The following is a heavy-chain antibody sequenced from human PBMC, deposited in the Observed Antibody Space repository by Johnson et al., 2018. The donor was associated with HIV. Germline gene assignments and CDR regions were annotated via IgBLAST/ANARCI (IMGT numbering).Heavy chain of an antibody. J-gene: IGHJ3*02. V-gene: IGHV3-9*01. D-gene: IGHD2-2*01. CDR3: AKGGYSSSWYLWDTFNM. Sequence: VQLVESGGGLVNPGGSLRLSCTASGFTFSSSAMHRVHQAPGNGLEWVSGISWNSGRIGYADSVKGRFTISRDSAKNCLYLQMNSLRADDTALYYCAKGGYSSSWYLWDTFNMWGQGTMVTVSS. CDR1: GFTFSSSA. CDR2: ISWNSGRI.